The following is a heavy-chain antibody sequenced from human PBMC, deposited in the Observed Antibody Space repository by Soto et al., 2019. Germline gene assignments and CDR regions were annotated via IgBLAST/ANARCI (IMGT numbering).Heavy chain of an antibody. D-gene: IGHD2-2*01. J-gene: IGHJ3*02. Sequence: LLQLRRLSLTCAVYGGSFSGYYWSWIRQPPGKGLEWIGEINHSGSTNYNPSLKSRVTISVDTSKNQFSLKLSSVTAADTAVYYCARGFLGVVPAADAFDIWGQGTMVTVSS. CDR3: ARGFLGVVPAADAFDI. V-gene: IGHV4-34*01. CDR1: GGSFSGYY. CDR2: INHSGST.